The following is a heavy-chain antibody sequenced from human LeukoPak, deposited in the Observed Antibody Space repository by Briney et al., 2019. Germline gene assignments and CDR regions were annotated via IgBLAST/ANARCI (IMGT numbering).Heavy chain of an antibody. CDR3: AKGPSSDYFDY. V-gene: IGHV3-23*01. CDR1: GFSFSNHP. Sequence: GGSLRLSCAASGFSFSNHPMSWVRQALGKGLEWVSAISGSGLSTYYADSVKGRFTISRDNSKNTLYLQMNSLRAEDTAVYYCAKGPSSDYFDYWGQGTLVTVSS. J-gene: IGHJ4*02. CDR2: ISGSGLST.